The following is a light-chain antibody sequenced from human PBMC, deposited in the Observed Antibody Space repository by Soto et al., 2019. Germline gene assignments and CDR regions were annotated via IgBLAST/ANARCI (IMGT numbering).Light chain of an antibody. Sequence: DIVMTXSXXXXAVSLGERATINCKSSQSVLSSSDNKNYLAWYQQKPGQPPKLLIYWASTRGSGVPDRFSGSGSGTDFTIAISSLQAEDVAVYYCQQYYSTPVTFGGGTKVESK. CDR3: QQYYSTPVT. CDR1: QSVLSSSDNKNY. V-gene: IGKV4-1*01. CDR2: WAS. J-gene: IGKJ4*01.